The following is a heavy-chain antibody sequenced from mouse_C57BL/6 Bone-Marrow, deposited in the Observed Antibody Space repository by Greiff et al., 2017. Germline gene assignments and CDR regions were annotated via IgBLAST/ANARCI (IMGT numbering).Heavy chain of an antibody. V-gene: IGHV1-64*01. CDR2: IHPNSGST. CDR3: ARGYYGSSSWYFDV. D-gene: IGHD1-1*01. CDR1: GYTFTSYW. J-gene: IGHJ1*03. Sequence: VQLQQPGAELVKPGASVKLSCKASGYTFTSYWMHWVKQRPGQGLEWIGMIHPNSGSTNYNEKFKSKATLTVDKSSSTAYMQLSSLTSEYSAVYYFARGYYGSSSWYFDVWGTGTTVTVSS.